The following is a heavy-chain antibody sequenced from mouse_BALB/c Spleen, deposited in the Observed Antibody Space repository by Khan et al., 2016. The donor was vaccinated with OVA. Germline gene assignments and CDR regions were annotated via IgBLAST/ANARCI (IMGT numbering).Heavy chain of an antibody. V-gene: IGHV5-6*01. CDR1: GFTFSTYG. Sequence: EVELVESGGDLVEPGGSLKLSCAASGFTFSTYGMSWVRQAPDKRLEWVATVSTGGSYTYYPDSVKGRLTISRDNAKNTLYLQMSGLRSEDTAMFYCTRLAYYYDSEGFAYWGQGTLVTVSA. D-gene: IGHD1-1*01. CDR3: TRLAYYYDSEGFAY. CDR2: VSTGGSYT. J-gene: IGHJ3*01.